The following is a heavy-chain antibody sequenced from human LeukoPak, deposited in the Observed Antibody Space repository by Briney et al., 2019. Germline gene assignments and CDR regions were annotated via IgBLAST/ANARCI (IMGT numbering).Heavy chain of an antibody. V-gene: IGHV4-34*01. CDR1: GGSFIGYY. D-gene: IGHD3-10*01. Sequence: SETLSLTCAVYGGSFIGYYWSWIRQPPGKGLEWIGEINHSGSTNYNPSLKSRVTISVDTSKNQFSLKLSSVTAADTAVYYCARLYRPVRGVLYYYYYMDVWGKGTTVTISS. J-gene: IGHJ6*03. CDR2: INHSGST. CDR3: ARLYRPVRGVLYYYYYMDV.